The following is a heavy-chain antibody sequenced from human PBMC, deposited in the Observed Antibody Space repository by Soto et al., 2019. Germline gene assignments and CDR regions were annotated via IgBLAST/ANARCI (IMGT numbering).Heavy chain of an antibody. Sequence: SVKVSCKASGYTFTGYYVHWVRQAPGQGLEWMGWINPNSGDTYLAKRVHGRVNMNKESSIGTAYVELRGLTADDTAEYCCAKGGAIVAAGIMVYIYGGMDGWGQGTTGTVSS. CDR2: INPNSGDT. V-gene: IGHV1-2*02. D-gene: IGHD2-8*01. CDR3: AKGGAIVAAGIMVYIYGGMDG. CDR1: GYTFTGYY. J-gene: IGHJ6*02.